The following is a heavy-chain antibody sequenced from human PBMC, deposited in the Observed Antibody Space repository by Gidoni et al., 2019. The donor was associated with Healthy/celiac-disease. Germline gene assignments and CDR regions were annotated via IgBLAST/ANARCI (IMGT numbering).Heavy chain of an antibody. J-gene: IGHJ5*02. CDR2: IYYSGST. CDR1: GGSIRSSSYY. V-gene: IGHV4-39*01. Sequence: QLHLQESGPGLVKPSETLSLTCTVSGGSIRSSSYYWGWLRQPPGRGLEWIGSIYYSGSTDYNPSHKRRVTLSIDTSKNQFSLKLSFVTAADTAVDYCARGIRSGYTNWFDPWGQGTLVTVSS. CDR3: ARGIRSGYTNWFDP. D-gene: IGHD5-12*01.